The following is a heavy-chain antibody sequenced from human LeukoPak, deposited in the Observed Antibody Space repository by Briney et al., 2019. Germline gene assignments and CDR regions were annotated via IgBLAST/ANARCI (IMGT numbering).Heavy chain of an antibody. J-gene: IGHJ3*02. D-gene: IGHD3-22*01. CDR3: ARMGGSGYYYENAFDI. Sequence: SETLSLTCTVSGGSISSYYWGWIRQPPGKGLEWIGSIYHSGSTYYNPSLKSRVTISVDTSKNQFSLKLSSVTAADTAVYYCARMGGSGYYYENAFDIWGQGTMVTVSS. CDR1: GGSISSYY. CDR2: IYHSGST. V-gene: IGHV4-38-2*02.